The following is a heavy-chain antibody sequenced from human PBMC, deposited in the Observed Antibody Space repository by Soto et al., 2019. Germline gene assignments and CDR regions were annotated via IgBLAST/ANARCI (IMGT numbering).Heavy chain of an antibody. CDR1: GFTFSSYG. Sequence: QVQLVESGGGVVQPGRSLRLSCAASGFTFSSYGMHWVRQAPGKGLEWVAVIWYDGSNKYYADSVKGRFTISRDNSKNTLYMQMNSLRAEDTAVYYCARDRTVTHTIDYWGQGTLVTVSS. CDR2: IWYDGSNK. D-gene: IGHD4-17*01. V-gene: IGHV3-33*01. CDR3: ARDRTVTHTIDY. J-gene: IGHJ4*02.